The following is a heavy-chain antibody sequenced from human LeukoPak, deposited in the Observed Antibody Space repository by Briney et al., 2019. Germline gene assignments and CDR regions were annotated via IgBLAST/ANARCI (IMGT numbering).Heavy chain of an antibody. V-gene: IGHV4-39*01. CDR3: ARHPGHSSSWYNWFDP. CDR1: GGSISSSSYY. J-gene: IGHJ5*02. CDR2: IYYSGST. Sequence: SETLSLTCTVSGGSISSSSYYWGWIRQPPGKGLEWIGSIYYSGSTYYNPSLKSRVTISVDTSKNQFSLKLSSVTAADTAVYYRARHPGHSSSWYNWFDPWGQGTLVTVSS. D-gene: IGHD6-13*01.